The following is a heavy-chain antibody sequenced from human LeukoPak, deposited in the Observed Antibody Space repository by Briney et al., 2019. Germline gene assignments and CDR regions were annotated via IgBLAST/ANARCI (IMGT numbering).Heavy chain of an antibody. J-gene: IGHJ4*02. CDR2: IYSGGGI. D-gene: IGHD4-17*01. CDR3: ARGDYGELLDY. Sequence: GGSLRLSCAASGFSVSSKYVSWVRQAPGKGLEWVSVIYSGGGIHYEDPVKGRFTISRDNLKNTLYLQMNSLRAEDTAVYYCARGDYGELLDYWGQGTLVTVSS. CDR1: GFSVSSKY. V-gene: IGHV3-53*01.